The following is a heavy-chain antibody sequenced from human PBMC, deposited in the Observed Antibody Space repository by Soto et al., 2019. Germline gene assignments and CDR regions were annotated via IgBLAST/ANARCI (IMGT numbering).Heavy chain of an antibody. V-gene: IGHV1-18*04. J-gene: IGHJ6*02. Sequence: ASVNDYCTVSPYTVSGYGLSWVRQAPGQGLEWMGWISAYNGNTNYAQKLHDRVTITTDTSTTTAYMEMRSLPSDDPPVYYCARGRVSCSGASCYFYYGMGVWGQGTTVTVS. CDR3: ARGRVSCSGASCYFYYGMGV. D-gene: IGHD2-15*01. CDR2: ISAYNGNT. CDR1: PYTVSGYG.